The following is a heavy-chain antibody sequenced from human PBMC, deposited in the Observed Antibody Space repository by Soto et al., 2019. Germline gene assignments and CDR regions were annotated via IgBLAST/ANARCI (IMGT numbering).Heavy chain of an antibody. CDR2: IYYSGST. D-gene: IGHD3-16*02. CDR3: ARLYGLDAFDI. V-gene: IGHV4-59*08. Sequence: SETLSLASNFSGSSISNYYWSWIRQPPGKGLEWIGYIYYSGSTNYNPSLKSRVTISVDTSKNQFSLKLSSVTAADTAVYYCARLYGLDAFDIWGQGTMVTVS. J-gene: IGHJ3*02. CDR1: GSSISNYY.